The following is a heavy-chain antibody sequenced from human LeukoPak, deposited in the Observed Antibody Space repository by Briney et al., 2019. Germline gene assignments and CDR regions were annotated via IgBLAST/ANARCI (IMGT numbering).Heavy chain of an antibody. Sequence: GGSLRLSCAVSGFSFSSYAMTWVRQAPGKGLGWVSAISGSGGSAYYADSVKGRFTISRDNSKNTLYLQMHSLRAEGTALYFCAKESQFSPTYYFDSWGQGTLVSVSS. CDR1: GFSFSSYA. V-gene: IGHV3-23*01. CDR2: ISGSGGSA. CDR3: AKESQFSPTYYFDS. J-gene: IGHJ4*02. D-gene: IGHD1-1*01.